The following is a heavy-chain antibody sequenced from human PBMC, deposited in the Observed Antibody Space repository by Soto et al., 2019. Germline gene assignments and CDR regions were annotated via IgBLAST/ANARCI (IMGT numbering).Heavy chain of an antibody. CDR1: GASISSSTYY. J-gene: IGHJ6*03. D-gene: IGHD2-8*01. CDR2: RYSDGNT. CDR3: ASSSNYYYYFMDV. V-gene: IGHV4-39*01. Sequence: SETLSLTCTVSGASISSSTYYWGWIRQSPGKGLEWIGSRYSDGNTYYNPSLKSRVTIFVDMSKNQFPLRLTSVTAADTAVYYCASSSNYYYYFMDVWAKGTTVTVSS.